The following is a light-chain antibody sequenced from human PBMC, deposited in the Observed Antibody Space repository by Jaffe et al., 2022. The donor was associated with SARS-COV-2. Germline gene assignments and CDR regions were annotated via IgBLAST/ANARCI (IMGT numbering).Light chain of an antibody. CDR2: GAS. CDR1: QSVSSGF. Sequence: EIVLTQSPGTLSLSPGERATLSCRASQSVSSGFLAWYQLKPGQTPRLLIYGASSRATGVPDRFSGSGSGTDFTLTISRLEPADFAVYYCQQYSSSVRTFGQGTKVEIK. CDR3: QQYSSSVRT. J-gene: IGKJ1*01. V-gene: IGKV3-20*01.